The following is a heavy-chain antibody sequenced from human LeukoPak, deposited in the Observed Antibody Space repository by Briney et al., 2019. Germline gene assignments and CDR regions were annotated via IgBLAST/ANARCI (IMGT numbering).Heavy chain of an antibody. Sequence: GGSLRLSCAASGFTVSSNYMSWVRQAPGKGLEWVSVIYSGGSTYYADSVKGRFTISRDNSKNTLYLQMNSLRAEDTAVYYCAREAGGSSWYNAFDIWGQGTMVTVSS. CDR2: IYSGGST. CDR3: AREAGGSSWYNAFDI. V-gene: IGHV3-53*01. D-gene: IGHD6-13*01. J-gene: IGHJ3*02. CDR1: GFTVSSNY.